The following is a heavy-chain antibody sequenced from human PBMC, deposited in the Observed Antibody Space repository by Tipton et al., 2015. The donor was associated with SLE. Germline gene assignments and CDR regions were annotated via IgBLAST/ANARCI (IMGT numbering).Heavy chain of an antibody. CDR1: GGSFNGYY. CDR3: ESVKELLWFGEARGGFDP. J-gene: IGHJ5*02. Sequence: TLSLTCAVYGGSFNGYYWRWIRQPPGKGLEWIGEVNHSGSTNYNPSLKSRVTISVDTSKNQFSLKLSSVTAADAAVYYCESVKELLWFGEARGGFDPWGQGTLVNVTA. V-gene: IGHV4-34*01. CDR2: VNHSGST. D-gene: IGHD3-10*01.